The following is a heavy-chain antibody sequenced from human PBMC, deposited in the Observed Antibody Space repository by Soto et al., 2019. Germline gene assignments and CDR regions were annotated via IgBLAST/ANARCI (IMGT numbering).Heavy chain of an antibody. Sequence: PGGSLRLSCAASGFTFSSYAMHWVRQAPGKGLEWVAVISYDGSNTYYADSVKGRFTISRDNSKNTLYLQMNSLRAEDTAVYYCARARRNAGTQLWFDPWGQGTLVTVSS. V-gene: IGHV3-30-3*01. D-gene: IGHD6-13*01. J-gene: IGHJ5*02. CDR2: ISYDGSNT. CDR3: ARARRNAGTQLWFDP. CDR1: GFTFSSYA.